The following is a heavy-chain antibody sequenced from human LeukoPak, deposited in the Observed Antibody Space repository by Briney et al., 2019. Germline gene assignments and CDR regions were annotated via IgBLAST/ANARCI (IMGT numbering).Heavy chain of an antibody. CDR3: ARGSGSLRAAFDY. CDR2: IIPIFGTA. J-gene: IGHJ4*02. CDR1: GGTFSSYA. D-gene: IGHD1-26*01. Sequence: ASVKVSCKASGGTFSSYAISWVRQAPGQGLEWMGGIIPIFGTANYAQKFQGRVTITTDESTSTAYMELSSLRSEDTAVYYCARGSGSLRAAFDYWGQGTLVTVSS. V-gene: IGHV1-69*05.